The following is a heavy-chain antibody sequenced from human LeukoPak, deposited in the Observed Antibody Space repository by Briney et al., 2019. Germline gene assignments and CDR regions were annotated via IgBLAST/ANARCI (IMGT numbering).Heavy chain of an antibody. J-gene: IGHJ5*02. CDR1: GYTFTGYN. V-gene: IGHV1-2*02. D-gene: IGHD2-2*01. CDR2: INPNSGGT. Sequence: ASVKVSCKASGYTFTGYNMHWVRQAPGQGLEWMGWINPNSGGTNYAQKFQGRVTMTRDTSISTAYMELSRLRSDATAVYYCARPDCSSTTCYSGGSWSDPWGQGTLATVSS. CDR3: ARPDCSSTTCYSGGSWSDP.